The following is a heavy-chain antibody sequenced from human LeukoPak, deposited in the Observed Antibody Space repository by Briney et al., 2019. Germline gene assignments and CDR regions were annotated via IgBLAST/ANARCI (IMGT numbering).Heavy chain of an antibody. D-gene: IGHD4/OR15-4a*01. CDR3: AKKASRVPGHDVFDV. J-gene: IGHJ3*01. Sequence: GVSLRLSCAASGFTFSDYSIVWVRQAPGRGPEWVSGVNFGGHMTDYTASVRGRFTISRDNSKNMVYLQMNSLRAEDTAIYFCAKKASRVPGHDVFDVWGQGTMVTVSS. CDR2: VNFGGHMT. CDR1: GFTFSDYS. V-gene: IGHV3-23*01.